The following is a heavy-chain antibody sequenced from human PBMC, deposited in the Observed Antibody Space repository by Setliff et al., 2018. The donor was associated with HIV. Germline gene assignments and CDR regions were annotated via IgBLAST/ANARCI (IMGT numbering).Heavy chain of an antibody. D-gene: IGHD1-26*01. CDR1: GYSFINYG. Sequence: ASVKVSCKASGYSFINYGISWVRQAPGQGLEWMGWISAYNGNTDYAPRLLGRVTVTKDTSTGTAYMELRSLSSDDTAVYDCARARLQGIVTAVGPRDNCLDPWGQGTRVTVSS. CDR2: ISAYNGNT. V-gene: IGHV1-18*01. J-gene: IGHJ5*02. CDR3: ARARLQGIVTAVGPRDNCLDP.